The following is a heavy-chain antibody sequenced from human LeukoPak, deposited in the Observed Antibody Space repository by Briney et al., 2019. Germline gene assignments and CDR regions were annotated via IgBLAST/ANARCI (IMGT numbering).Heavy chain of an antibody. D-gene: IGHD3-10*01. CDR1: GFTFSSYA. Sequence: TGGSLRLSCAASGFTFSSYAMSWVRQAPGKGLEWVSTISGSGAYTYYADSMKGRFTISRDNSKNTLYLQMNSLRAEDTAVYYCAKYFASGSYYKLPHWGQGTLVTVSS. CDR2: ISGSGAYT. CDR3: AKYFASGSYYKLPH. J-gene: IGHJ1*01. V-gene: IGHV3-23*01.